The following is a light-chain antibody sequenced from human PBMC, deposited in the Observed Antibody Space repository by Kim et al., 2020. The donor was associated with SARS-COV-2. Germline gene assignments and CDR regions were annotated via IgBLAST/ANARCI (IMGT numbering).Light chain of an antibody. Sequence: ASVGDRSTITCRESQDISNYIAWCHLKPGKAPKLLIYTASALQPGVPSRFSVSGSGTDFTLSVTSLQPEDVATYYCQKCDSAPWTFGQGTKVDIK. CDR1: QDISNY. J-gene: IGKJ1*01. V-gene: IGKV1-27*01. CDR3: QKCDSAPWT. CDR2: TAS.